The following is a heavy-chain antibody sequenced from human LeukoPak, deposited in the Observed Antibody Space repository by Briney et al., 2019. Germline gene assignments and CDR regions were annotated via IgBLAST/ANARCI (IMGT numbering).Heavy chain of an antibody. Sequence: ASVKVSCKAPGYTFTGYYMHWVRQAPGQGLEGMGWINPNSGGTNYAQKFQGRVTMTRYTSISTAYMELSRLRSDDTAVYYCASGREYYGSGSHDDAFDIWGQGTMVTVSS. CDR2: INPNSGGT. D-gene: IGHD3-10*01. CDR1: GYTFTGYY. V-gene: IGHV1-2*02. J-gene: IGHJ3*02. CDR3: ASGREYYGSGSHDDAFDI.